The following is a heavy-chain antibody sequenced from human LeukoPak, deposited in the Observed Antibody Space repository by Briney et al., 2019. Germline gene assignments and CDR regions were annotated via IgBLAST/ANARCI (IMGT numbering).Heavy chain of an antibody. J-gene: IGHJ6*02. CDR3: ANDLGPLNRRITIFGVATSGMDV. Sequence: WVSLRLSGSGSGFTFNGYARSWVGHAPGMELMGFLAISGSGGSTDYADSVKGRLTSSTDNSKNTVYLQMNSMRAEDTAVYYCANDLGPLNRRITIFGVATSGMDVWGQGTPVTVSS. V-gene: IGHV3-23*01. CDR1: GFTFNGYA. D-gene: IGHD3-3*01. CDR2: ISGSGGST.